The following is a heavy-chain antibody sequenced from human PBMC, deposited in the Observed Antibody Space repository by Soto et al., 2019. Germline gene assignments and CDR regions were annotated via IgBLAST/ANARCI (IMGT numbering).Heavy chain of an antibody. D-gene: IGHD6-13*01. CDR1: GFPFRSYA. Sequence: GGSLRLSCAASGFPFRSYAMDWVRQAPGKGLEWVAVISYDGTNKYYADSVKGRFTISRDNSKNTLSLQMNSLRPEDTAVYYCARGDSNSWSDFWGQGTLVTVSS. CDR3: ARGDSNSWSDF. V-gene: IGHV3-30*01. J-gene: IGHJ4*02. CDR2: ISYDGTNK.